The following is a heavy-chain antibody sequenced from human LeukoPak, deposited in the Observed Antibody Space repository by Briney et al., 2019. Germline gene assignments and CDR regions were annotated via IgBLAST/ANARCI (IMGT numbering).Heavy chain of an antibody. CDR1: GFTFSSYA. Sequence: GSLRLSCAASGFTFSSYAMSWVRQAPGKGLEWIGYIYYGGSTNYNPSLKSRVTISVDTSKNQFSLKLSSVTAADTAVYYCARQDFFYGMDVWGQGTTVTVSS. V-gene: IGHV4-59*08. D-gene: IGHD2/OR15-2a*01. CDR2: IYYGGST. CDR3: ARQDFFYGMDV. J-gene: IGHJ6*02.